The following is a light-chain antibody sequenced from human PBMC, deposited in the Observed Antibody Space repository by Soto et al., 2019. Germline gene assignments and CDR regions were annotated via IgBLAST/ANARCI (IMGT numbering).Light chain of an antibody. CDR3: QQSHSTPWT. CDR2: AAS. Sequence: DIQMTQSPSSLSASVGDRVTITCRASQGISTYLNWYQQKPGKAPKLLIYAASSLQSGVPSRFSGSGSETDFTLTVSSLQPEDFATYYCQQSHSTPWTFGQGTKVDIK. CDR1: QGISTY. J-gene: IGKJ1*01. V-gene: IGKV1-39*01.